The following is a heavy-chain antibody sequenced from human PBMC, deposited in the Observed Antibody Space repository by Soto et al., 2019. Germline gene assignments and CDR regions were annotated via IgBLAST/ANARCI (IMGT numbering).Heavy chain of an antibody. Sequence: GGSLRLSCAASGFTFSSYGMHWVRQAPGKGLEWVAVISHDGNKKYYADSVKGRFTISRDNSKNTLYLQMNSLRAEDTAVFFCAKDRTVTTFVSYGMDVWGQGTTVTVSS. CDR3: AKDRTVTTFVSYGMDV. CDR2: ISHDGNKK. D-gene: IGHD4-4*01. J-gene: IGHJ6*02. V-gene: IGHV3-30*18. CDR1: GFTFSSYG.